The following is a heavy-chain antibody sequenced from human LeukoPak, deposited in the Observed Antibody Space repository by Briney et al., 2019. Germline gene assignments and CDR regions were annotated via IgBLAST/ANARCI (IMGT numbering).Heavy chain of an antibody. CDR2: IYWNDDK. J-gene: IGHJ4*02. V-gene: IGHV2-5*01. Sequence: SGPTLVNPTQTLALTCTFSGFSLSTSGVGVGWIRQPPGKALEWLALIYWNDDKRYSPSLKSRLTITKDTSKNQVVLTMTNMDPVDTATYYCAQYYDYVWGSYRHQNYFDYWGQGTLVTVSS. D-gene: IGHD3-16*02. CDR3: AQYYDYVWGSYRHQNYFDY. CDR1: GFSLSTSGVG.